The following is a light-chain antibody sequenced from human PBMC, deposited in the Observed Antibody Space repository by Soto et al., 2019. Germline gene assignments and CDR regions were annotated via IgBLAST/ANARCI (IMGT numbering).Light chain of an antibody. J-gene: IGLJ1*01. CDR1: SSDIGAYNF. CDR3: QSNDNGLSGSDV. CDR2: EGT. Sequence: QSVLTQPASVSGSPGQSITISCTGTSSDIGAYNFVSWYQQHPGKAPKVLIYEGTKRPSGVSNRFSGSKSGNTASLVITGLQADDEADYYCQSNDNGLSGSDVFGTGTKVTVL. V-gene: IGLV2-14*01.